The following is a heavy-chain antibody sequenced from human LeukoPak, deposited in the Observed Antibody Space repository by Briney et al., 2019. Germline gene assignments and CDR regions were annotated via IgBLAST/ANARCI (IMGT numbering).Heavy chain of an antibody. Sequence: GRSLRLSCAASGFTFDEYAMHWVRQAPGKGLEWVSGISWNSGTIGYADSVRGRFTISRDNAKNSLYLQMDNLRAEDTAFYYCSKVGFRAWYSDDWGQGTLVTVSS. V-gene: IGHV3-9*01. CDR1: GFTFDEYA. D-gene: IGHD6-19*01. CDR3: SKVGFRAWYSDD. CDR2: ISWNSGTI. J-gene: IGHJ4*02.